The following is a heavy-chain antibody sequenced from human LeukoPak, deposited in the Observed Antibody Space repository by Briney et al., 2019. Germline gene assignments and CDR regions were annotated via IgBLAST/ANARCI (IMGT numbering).Heavy chain of an antibody. Sequence: ASVKVSCKASGYTFSTYPLNWVRQVPGQGLEWMGWVNTNTGNPTYAQGFTGRFVFSSDTSVSTAYLQIGSLKAEDTAVYYCVTNFDSSGYFGYWGQGTLVTVSS. CDR1: GYTFSTYP. CDR2: VNTNTGNP. V-gene: IGHV7-4-1*01. J-gene: IGHJ4*02. D-gene: IGHD3-22*01. CDR3: VTNFDSSGYFGY.